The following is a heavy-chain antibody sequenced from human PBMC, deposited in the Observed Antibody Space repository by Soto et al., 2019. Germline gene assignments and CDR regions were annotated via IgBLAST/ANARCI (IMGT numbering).Heavy chain of an antibody. J-gene: IGHJ6*03. Sequence: SETLSLTCTVSGGSISSYYWSWIRQPPGKGLEWVGYIYYSGSTNYNPSLKSRVTISVDTSKNQFSLKLSSVTAADTAVYYCARGRTSGDPNYHYYLAVWGKGTTVTVSS. CDR3: ARGRTSGDPNYHYYLAV. CDR1: GGSISSYY. D-gene: IGHD4-17*01. V-gene: IGHV4-59*08. CDR2: IYYSGST.